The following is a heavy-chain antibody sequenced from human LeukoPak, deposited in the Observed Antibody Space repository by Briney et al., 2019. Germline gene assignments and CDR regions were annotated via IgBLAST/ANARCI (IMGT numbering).Heavy chain of an antibody. D-gene: IGHD1-26*01. J-gene: IGHJ4*02. CDR3: NIVGATVDY. Sequence: GGSLRLSCAASGFTFSSYGMTWVRQASGKGLEWVGRIRSKANSYATAYAASVKGRFTISRDDSKNTAYLQMNSLKTEDTAVYYCNIVGATVDYWGQGTLVTVSS. CDR2: IRSKANSYAT. V-gene: IGHV3-73*01. CDR1: GFTFSSYG.